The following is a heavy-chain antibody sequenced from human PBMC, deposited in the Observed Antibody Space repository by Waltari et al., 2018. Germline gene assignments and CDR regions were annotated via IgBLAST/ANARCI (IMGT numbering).Heavy chain of an antibody. CDR2: IWYDGSNK. CDR1: GFTFSSYW. Sequence: VQLVESGGGLVQPGGSLRLSCAASGFTFSSYWMSWVRQAPGKGLEWVAVIWYDGSNKYYADSVKGRFTISRDNSKNTLYLQMNSLRAEDTAVYYCAKDFDSSSSLSPLDYWGQGTLVTVSS. J-gene: IGHJ4*02. CDR3: AKDFDSSSSLSPLDY. V-gene: IGHV3-33*06. D-gene: IGHD6-6*01.